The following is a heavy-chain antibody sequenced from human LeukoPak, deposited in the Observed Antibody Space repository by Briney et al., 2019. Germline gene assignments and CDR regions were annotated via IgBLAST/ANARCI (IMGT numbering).Heavy chain of an antibody. CDR3: ARRSTSSRYLDAFDI. V-gene: IGHV4-59*08. J-gene: IGHJ3*02. CDR1: GGSISGYY. Sequence: SETLSLTCTVSGGSISGYYWSWTRQPPGKGLEWIGYIYYGGSTNYNPSLKSRVTMSVDTSKNQFSLKLSSVTAADTAVYYCARRSTSSRYLDAFDIWGQGTMVTVSS. CDR2: IYYGGST. D-gene: IGHD6-13*01.